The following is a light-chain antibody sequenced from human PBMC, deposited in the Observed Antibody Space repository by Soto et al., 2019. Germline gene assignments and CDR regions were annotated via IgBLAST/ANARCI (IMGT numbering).Light chain of an antibody. Sequence: DIQMTHSPSSLSASVGDRVTITCRASQSISSYLNWYQQKPGKAPKLLIYAASSLQSGVPSRFSGSGSGTDFTLTISSMQPEDFANYYCQQSYSTPWTFGQGTKVDIK. V-gene: IGKV1-39*01. CDR3: QQSYSTPWT. CDR1: QSISSY. J-gene: IGKJ1*01. CDR2: AAS.